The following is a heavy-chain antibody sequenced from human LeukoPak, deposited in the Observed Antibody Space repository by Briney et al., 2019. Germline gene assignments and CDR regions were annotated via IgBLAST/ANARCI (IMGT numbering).Heavy chain of an antibody. CDR2: ISYDGSNK. CDR3: ARDDLDDYGDYNPDY. Sequence: GRSLRLSCAASGFTFSSYALHWVRQAPGKGLGWVAVISYDGSNKYYADSVKGRFTISRDNSKNTLYLQMNSLRAEDTAVYYCARDDLDDYGDYNPDYWGQGTLVTVSS. D-gene: IGHD4-17*01. J-gene: IGHJ4*02. CDR1: GFTFSSYA. V-gene: IGHV3-30-3*01.